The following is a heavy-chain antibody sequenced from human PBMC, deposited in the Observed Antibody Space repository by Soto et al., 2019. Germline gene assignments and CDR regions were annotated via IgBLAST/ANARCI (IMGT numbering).Heavy chain of an antibody. CDR2: INAANGDT. CDR3: VRRHVSATGIDWFDP. D-gene: IGHD6-13*01. CDR1: GYTFTSYG. V-gene: IGHV1-3*01. Sequence: ASVKVSCKASGYTFTSYGIHWVRQAPGQRLEWMGWINAANGDTKYSPKFQGRVTITRDTSASTAYMELSGLRSEDTAVYYCVRRHVSATGIDWFDPWGQGNLVTVSS. J-gene: IGHJ5*02.